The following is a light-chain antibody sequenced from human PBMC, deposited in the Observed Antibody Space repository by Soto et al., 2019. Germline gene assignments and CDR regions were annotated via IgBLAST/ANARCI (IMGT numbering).Light chain of an antibody. Sequence: IQLTQSPSSLSASVGDRVTITCRASQGISSYLAWYQQKPGKAPKLLIYAASTLQSGVPSRFSGSGSGTDFTLTISSLQPEDFATYFCQQYNTYATFGQGTRLEIK. V-gene: IGKV1-9*01. CDR2: AAS. J-gene: IGKJ5*01. CDR1: QGISSY. CDR3: QQYNTYAT.